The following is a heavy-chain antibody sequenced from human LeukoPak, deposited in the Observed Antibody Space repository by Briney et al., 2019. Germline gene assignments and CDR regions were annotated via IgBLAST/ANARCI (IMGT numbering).Heavy chain of an antibody. Sequence: PSETLSLTCTVSGGSISSYYRSWIRQPAGKGLKWIGRIYSSGSTDYNPSLKSRVTMSVDTSRSQFSLKLSSVTAADTAVYYCARVISSPYYYYYVDVWGKGTTVTVSS. CDR2: IYSSGST. V-gene: IGHV4-4*07. J-gene: IGHJ6*03. CDR3: ARVISSPYYYYYVDV. CDR1: GGSISSYY. D-gene: IGHD3/OR15-3a*01.